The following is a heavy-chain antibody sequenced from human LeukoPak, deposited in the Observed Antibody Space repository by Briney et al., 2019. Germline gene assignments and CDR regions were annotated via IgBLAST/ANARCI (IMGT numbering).Heavy chain of an antibody. CDR3: ARAYCSSTSCLYYYGMDV. Sequence: GGSLRLSCAASGFTVSSNYMSWVRQAPGKGLEWVSVIYSGGSTYYADSVKGRFTISRDNSKNTLYLQMNSLRAEDTAVYYCARAYCSSTSCLYYYGMDVWGQGTTVTVSS. V-gene: IGHV3-66*01. CDR2: IYSGGST. CDR1: GFTVSSNY. J-gene: IGHJ6*02. D-gene: IGHD2-2*01.